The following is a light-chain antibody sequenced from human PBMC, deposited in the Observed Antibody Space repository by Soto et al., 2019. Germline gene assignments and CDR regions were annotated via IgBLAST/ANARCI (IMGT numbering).Light chain of an antibody. V-gene: IGLV1-44*01. CDR3: CSYAGSSTFGV. CDR2: SDS. Sequence: QSVLTQPPSVSGTPGQRVTISCSGSSSNIGSNTVNWYQQLPGTAPKLLIYSDSQRPSGVPDRFSGSKSGTSASLAITGLQSDDEADYYCCSYAGSSTFGVFGGGTKLTVL. J-gene: IGLJ3*02. CDR1: SSNIGSNT.